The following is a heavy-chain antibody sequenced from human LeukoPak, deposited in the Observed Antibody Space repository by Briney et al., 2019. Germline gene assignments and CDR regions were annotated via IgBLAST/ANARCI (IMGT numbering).Heavy chain of an antibody. Sequence: LGESLKISCKGSGYSFTNYWIGWVRQMPGKGLDWMGIIYPGDSDTRYSPSFQGQVTISADKSISTDYLQWSSLKASDTAMYYCARHGNYYYGSGSYQYYFDYWGQGTLVTVSS. CDR3: ARHGNYYYGSGSYQYYFDY. CDR2: IYPGDSDT. D-gene: IGHD3-10*01. V-gene: IGHV5-51*01. J-gene: IGHJ4*02. CDR1: GYSFTNYW.